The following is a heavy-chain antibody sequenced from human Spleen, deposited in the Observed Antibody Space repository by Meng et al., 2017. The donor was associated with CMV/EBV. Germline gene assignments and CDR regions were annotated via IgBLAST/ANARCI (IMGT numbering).Heavy chain of an antibody. J-gene: IGHJ4*02. Sequence: GESLKISCADTGFTISYYTIHWVRQAPGKGLEWVAFIRSDGTNQYYADSVKGRFTISRDNSKNTMYLQMNRLRPEDTAVYYCGKIDYWGQGTLVTVSS. CDR3: GKIDY. CDR1: GFTISYYT. CDR2: IRSDGTNQ. V-gene: IGHV3-30*02.